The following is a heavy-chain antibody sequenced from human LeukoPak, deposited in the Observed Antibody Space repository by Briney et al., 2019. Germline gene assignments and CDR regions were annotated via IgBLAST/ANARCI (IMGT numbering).Heavy chain of an antibody. CDR3: ARAKQRKPYQSGFDP. V-gene: IGHV4-59*12. J-gene: IGHJ5*02. D-gene: IGHD6-25*01. CDR1: GGSISSYY. Sequence: SETLSLTCTVSGGSISSYYWSWIRQPPGKGLEWIGYIYYSGSTNYNPSLKSRVTISVDTSKNQFSLKLSSVTAADTAVYYCARAKQRKPYQSGFDPWGQGTLVTVSS. CDR2: IYYSGST.